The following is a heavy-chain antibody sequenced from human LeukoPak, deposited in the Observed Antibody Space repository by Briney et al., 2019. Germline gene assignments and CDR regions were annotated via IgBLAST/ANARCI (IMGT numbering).Heavy chain of an antibody. Sequence: GGSVRLFCAASGFHFNSYSMLWLRQAPGKGLEWVSSISSCSSYIYYPHSVKARFHLSRENDKNSLYPQTNRLSAGDHAVYYCARDGSPDFWSGYYGFDYWGQGTLVTVSS. CDR2: ISSCSSYI. CDR3: ARDGSPDFWSGYYGFDY. D-gene: IGHD3-3*01. CDR1: GFHFNSYS. V-gene: IGHV3-21*04. J-gene: IGHJ4*02.